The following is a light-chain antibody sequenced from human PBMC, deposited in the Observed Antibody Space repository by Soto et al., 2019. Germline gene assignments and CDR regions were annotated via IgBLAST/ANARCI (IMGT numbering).Light chain of an antibody. J-gene: IGLJ1*01. CDR2: EGS. Sequence: QSALTQPASVSGSPGQSITISCTGTSSDVGSYNLVSWYQQHPGKAPKLMIYEGSKRPSGVSNRFSGSKSGNTASLTISGLRAEDEADYHCSSYAGSNNFVFGTGTKLTVL. V-gene: IGLV2-23*03. CDR1: SSDVGSYNL. CDR3: SSYAGSNNFV.